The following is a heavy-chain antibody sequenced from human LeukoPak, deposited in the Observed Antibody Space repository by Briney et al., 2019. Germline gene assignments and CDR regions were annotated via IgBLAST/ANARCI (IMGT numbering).Heavy chain of an antibody. V-gene: IGHV3-74*01. CDR2: IKYDEGVT. Sequence: GGSLRLSCAASGFTFSSYWMLWVRQAPGKGLVWVSRIKYDEGVTNYADSVKGRFTVSRDNAKSSLYLQMNSLRAEDTGVYFCARMSSYCDYWGQGTLVTVSS. J-gene: IGHJ4*02. CDR3: ARMSSYCDY. D-gene: IGHD2-2*01. CDR1: GFTFSSYW.